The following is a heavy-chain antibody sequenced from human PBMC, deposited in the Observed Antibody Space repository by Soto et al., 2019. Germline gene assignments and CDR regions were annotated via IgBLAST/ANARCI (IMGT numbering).Heavy chain of an antibody. V-gene: IGHV3-33*01. J-gene: IGHJ5*02. CDR1: GFTFSSYG. CDR3: ARYVSSRYNNWIDP. D-gene: IGHD6-13*01. CDR2: IWYDGGEK. Sequence: QVQLVESGGGVVQPGRSLRLSCAASGFTFSSYGMHWVRQAPGKGLEWVAVIWYDGGEKYYADSVKGRFTISRDNSKNTLYLQMNSLSAEDTVVYYCARYVSSRYNNWIDPWGQGTLVTVSS.